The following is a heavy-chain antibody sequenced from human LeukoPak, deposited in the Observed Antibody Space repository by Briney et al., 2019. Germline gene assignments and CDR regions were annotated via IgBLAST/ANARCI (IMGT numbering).Heavy chain of an antibody. CDR2: IKQDGSDK. D-gene: IGHD3/OR15-3a*01. Sequence: GGPLRLSXAASGLTFSSYWMTWVRQAPGKGLEWVASIKQDGSDKYYVDSVKGRFTISRDNAKNSVYLQMNSLRVEDTAVFYCARDSGTGWNYWGQGTLVTVSS. V-gene: IGHV3-7*01. J-gene: IGHJ4*02. CDR1: GLTFSSYW. CDR3: ARDSGTGWNY.